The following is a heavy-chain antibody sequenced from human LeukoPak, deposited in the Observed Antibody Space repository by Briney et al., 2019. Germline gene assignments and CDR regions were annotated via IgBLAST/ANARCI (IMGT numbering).Heavy chain of an antibody. V-gene: IGHV4-59*01. CDR1: GGSISNYY. J-gene: IGHJ4*02. Sequence: PSETLSLTCTVSGGSISNYYWSWIRQPPGKGLEWIGYIYYSGSTNYNPSLKSRVTISVDTSKNQFSLKLSSVTAAVTAVYYCARDIGRYSSSWYWSYFDYWGQGTLVTVSS. D-gene: IGHD6-13*01. CDR2: IYYSGST. CDR3: ARDIGRYSSSWYWSYFDY.